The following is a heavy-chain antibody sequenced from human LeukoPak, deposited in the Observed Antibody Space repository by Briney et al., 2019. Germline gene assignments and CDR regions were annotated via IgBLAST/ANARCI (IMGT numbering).Heavy chain of an antibody. Sequence: SETLSLTCAVYGGSFSAYYWSWIRQPPGKGLEWIGEITHSGSTNYNMTLKSRVTISVDTSKNQFSQKLSSVTAADTAMYYCSQLYDSSGYRQDYWGQGTLVTVSS. J-gene: IGHJ4*02. CDR3: SQLYDSSGYRQDY. V-gene: IGHV4-34*01. CDR2: ITHSGST. D-gene: IGHD3-22*01. CDR1: GGSFSAYY.